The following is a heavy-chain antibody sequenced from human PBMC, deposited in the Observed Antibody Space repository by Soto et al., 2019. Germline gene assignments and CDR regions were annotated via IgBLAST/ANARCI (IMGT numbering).Heavy chain of an antibody. Sequence: SETLSLTCTVSGGSISSGGYYWSWIRQHPGKGLEWIGYIYYSGSTYYNPSLKSRVTISVDTSKNQFSLKLSSVTAADTAVYYCARSQSSGYYSSIDYWRQGTLVTVSS. CDR3: ARSQSSGYYSSIDY. V-gene: IGHV4-31*03. CDR1: GGSISSGGYY. J-gene: IGHJ4*02. D-gene: IGHD3-22*01. CDR2: IYYSGST.